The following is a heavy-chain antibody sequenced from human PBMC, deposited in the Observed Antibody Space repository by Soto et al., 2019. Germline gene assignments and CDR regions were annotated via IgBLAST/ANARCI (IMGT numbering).Heavy chain of an antibody. CDR3: ARERPGLPFIDF. CDR2: ISYRGTT. V-gene: IGHV4-31*03. J-gene: IGHJ4*02. Sequence: TLSLTCTVSSGSISWDTYHWSWIRQCPGKGLEWIGFISYRGTTSYNPALRSRVYMSIDTSQNQFSLKLSSLTAADTAVYYCARERPGLPFIDFWGQGTRVTVSS. CDR1: SGSISWDTYH.